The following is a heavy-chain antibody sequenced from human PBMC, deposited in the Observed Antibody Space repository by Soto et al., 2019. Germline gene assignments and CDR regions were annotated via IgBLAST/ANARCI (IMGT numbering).Heavy chain of an antibody. CDR1: GFTVSSNY. CDR3: ARVVDYGDYGSWFDP. V-gene: IGHV3-66*01. J-gene: IGHJ5*02. CDR2: IYSGGST. D-gene: IGHD4-17*01. Sequence: EVQLVESGGGLVQPGGSLRLSCAASGFTVSSNYMSWVRQAPGKGLEWVSVIYSGGSTYYADSVKGRFTISRDNSKNTLYLQMNSLRAEDTAVYYCARVVDYGDYGSWFDPWGQGTLVTVSS.